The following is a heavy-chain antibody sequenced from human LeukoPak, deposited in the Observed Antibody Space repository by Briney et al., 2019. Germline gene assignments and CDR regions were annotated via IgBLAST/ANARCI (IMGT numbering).Heavy chain of an antibody. J-gene: IGHJ5*02. CDR1: GGSISSYY. CDR3: ARAIAVAGLGWFDP. CDR2: IYYSGST. D-gene: IGHD6-19*01. Sequence: SETLSLTCTVSGGSISSYYWSWIRQPPGKGLEWIGYIYYSGSTNYNPSLKSRVTISVDTSKNQFSLKLSSATAADTAVYYCARAIAVAGLGWFDPWGQGTLVTVSS. V-gene: IGHV4-59*08.